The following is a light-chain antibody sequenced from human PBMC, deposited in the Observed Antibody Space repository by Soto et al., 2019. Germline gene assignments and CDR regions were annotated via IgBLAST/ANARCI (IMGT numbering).Light chain of an antibody. Sequence: QSVLTQPASVSGSPGQSITISCTGNSSDVGGYNYVSWYQQHPGKAPKLMIYDVSNRPSGVSNRFSGSKSGNTASLTISGLQAEDEADYYCSSYPGSSTSVVFGGGTKLTVL. CDR2: DVS. J-gene: IGLJ2*01. CDR3: SSYPGSSTSVV. CDR1: SSDVGGYNY. V-gene: IGLV2-14*01.